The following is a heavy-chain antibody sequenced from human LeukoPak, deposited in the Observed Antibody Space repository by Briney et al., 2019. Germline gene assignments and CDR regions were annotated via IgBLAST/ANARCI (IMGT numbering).Heavy chain of an antibody. J-gene: IGHJ4*02. D-gene: IGHD2-2*01. Sequence: GGSLRLSCAASGFTFSTYTMNWVRQAPGKGLEWVSSISSSSNIYYADSVKGRFTISRDNAMNSVYLQMNSLRVEDTAVYYCARGYQRPGYWGQGTLITVSS. CDR1: GFTFSTYT. CDR2: ISSSSNI. V-gene: IGHV3-21*01. CDR3: ARGYQRPGY.